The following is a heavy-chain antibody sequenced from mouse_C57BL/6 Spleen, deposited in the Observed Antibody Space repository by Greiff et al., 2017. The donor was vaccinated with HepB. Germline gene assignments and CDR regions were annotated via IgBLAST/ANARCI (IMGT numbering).Heavy chain of an antibody. J-gene: IGHJ1*03. CDR3: ARSDYYSNYVWYFDV. Sequence: QVQLQQSGAELVRPGSSVKLSCKASGYTFTSYWMHWVKQRPIQGLEWIGNIDPSDSETHYNQKFKDKATLTVDKSSSTAYMQLSSLTSEDSAVYYCARSDYYSNYVWYFDVWGTGTTVTVSS. CDR2: IDPSDSET. CDR1: GYTFTSYW. V-gene: IGHV1-52*01. D-gene: IGHD2-5*01.